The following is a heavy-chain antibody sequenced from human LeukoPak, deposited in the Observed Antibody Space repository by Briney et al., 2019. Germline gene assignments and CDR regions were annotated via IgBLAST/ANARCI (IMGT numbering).Heavy chain of an antibody. D-gene: IGHD6-13*01. V-gene: IGHV1-18*01. Sequence: GTSVKVSCKASGYTFTNYGFIWVRQAPGQGLEWMGWISAYNGNTNYAPKLQDRVSMTTDTSTSTAYLELRSLTSDDTALYYCARVYSNSHDPDFWGQGTMVTVSS. J-gene: IGHJ4*02. CDR2: ISAYNGNT. CDR1: GYTFTNYG. CDR3: ARVYSNSHDPDF.